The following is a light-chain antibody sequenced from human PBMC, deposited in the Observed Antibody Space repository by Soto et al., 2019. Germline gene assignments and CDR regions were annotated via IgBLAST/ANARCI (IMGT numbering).Light chain of an antibody. V-gene: IGKV3-20*01. J-gene: IGKJ3*01. CDR1: QSVSSSY. CDR2: GAS. CDR3: QQYYSYPS. Sequence: EIVLTQSPGTLSLSPGERATLSCRASQSVSSSYLAWYQQKPGQAPRLLIYGASSRATGIPDRFSGSGSGTDFTLTISCLQSEDFATYYCQQYYSYPSLGPGTKVDIK.